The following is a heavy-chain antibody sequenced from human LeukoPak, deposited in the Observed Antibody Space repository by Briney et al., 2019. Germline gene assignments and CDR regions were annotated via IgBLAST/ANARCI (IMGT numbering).Heavy chain of an antibody. J-gene: IGHJ4*02. CDR1: GGSFSSYY. CDR3: ARAGDSTSPLDY. CDR2: IYTSGST. V-gene: IGHV4-4*07. D-gene: IGHD6-13*01. Sequence: SETLSLTCTVSGGSFSSYYWNWIRQPAGKGLEWIGRIYTSGSTNYNPSLKSRVTMSVDTSKNQFSLKLTSVTAPDTAVYYCARAGDSTSPLDYWGQGTLVTVSS.